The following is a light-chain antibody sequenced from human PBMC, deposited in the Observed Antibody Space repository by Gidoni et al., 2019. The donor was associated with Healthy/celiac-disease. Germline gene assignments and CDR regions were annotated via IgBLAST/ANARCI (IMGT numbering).Light chain of an antibody. CDR3: QQLNSYPPT. V-gene: IGKV1-9*01. Sequence: DIQLTQSPSFLSASVGDRVTITCRASQGISSYLAWYQQKPGKAPKLPIYAASTLQSGVPSRFSGSGSGTEFTLTISSLQPEDFATYYCQQLNSYPPTFXQXTKVEIK. CDR1: QGISSY. J-gene: IGKJ1*01. CDR2: AAS.